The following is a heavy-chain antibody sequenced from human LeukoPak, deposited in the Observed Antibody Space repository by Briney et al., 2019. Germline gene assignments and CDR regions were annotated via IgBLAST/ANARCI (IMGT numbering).Heavy chain of an antibody. CDR2: ISSSSSYT. V-gene: IGHV3-11*06. D-gene: IGHD3-22*01. J-gene: IGHJ4*02. Sequence: GGSLRLSCAASGFTFSDYYMSWIRQAPGKGLEWVSYISSSSSYTNYADSVKGRFTISRDNAKNSLYLQMNSLRAEDTAVYYCAKRTPYSSGSYYFDYWGQGTLVTVSS. CDR3: AKRTPYSSGSYYFDY. CDR1: GFTFSDYY.